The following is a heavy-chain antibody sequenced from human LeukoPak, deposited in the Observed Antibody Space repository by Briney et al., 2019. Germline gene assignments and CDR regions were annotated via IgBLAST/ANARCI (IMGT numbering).Heavy chain of an antibody. V-gene: IGHV3-30*02. CDR1: GFTFSGYG. D-gene: IGHD4-23*01. CDR2: IQYDGSDK. J-gene: IGHJ4*02. Sequence: GGSQRLSCAASGFTFSGYGMHWVRQAPGKGLEWVAFIQYDGSDKYYADSVKGRFTISRDNSKNTLYLQMNSLRAEDTAVYYCAKDLGNSFDYWGQGTLVTVSS. CDR3: AKDLGNSFDY.